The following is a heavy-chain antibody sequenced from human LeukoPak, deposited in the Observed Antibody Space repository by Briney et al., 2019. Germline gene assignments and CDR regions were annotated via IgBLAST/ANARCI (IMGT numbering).Heavy chain of an antibody. J-gene: IGHJ4*02. V-gene: IGHV3-23*01. Sequence: GGSLRLSCAASGFTFSSYAMTWVRKAPGKGLEWVSAINDSGGSTYYADSVKGRFTISRDNSKNMLYLQMSSLRAEDTAVYYCAKVPSRGIPYYFDYWGQGTLVTVSS. CDR2: INDSGGST. CDR1: GFTFSSYA. D-gene: IGHD3-10*01. CDR3: AKVPSRGIPYYFDY.